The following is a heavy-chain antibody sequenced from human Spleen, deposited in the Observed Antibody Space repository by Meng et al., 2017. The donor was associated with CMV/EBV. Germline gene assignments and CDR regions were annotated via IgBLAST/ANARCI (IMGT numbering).Heavy chain of an antibody. D-gene: IGHD1-26*01. J-gene: IGHJ4*02. CDR2: LYSSGAT. CDR3: AKVSSGSEYYFDY. Sequence: GESLKISCTASGFSVSNNYMNWVRQAPGKGLEWVSFLYSSGATYYADSVKGRFTISRDNAKNSLYLQMNSLRAEDTALYYCAKVSSGSEYYFDYWGQGTLVTVSS. CDR1: GFSVSNNY. V-gene: IGHV3-53*05.